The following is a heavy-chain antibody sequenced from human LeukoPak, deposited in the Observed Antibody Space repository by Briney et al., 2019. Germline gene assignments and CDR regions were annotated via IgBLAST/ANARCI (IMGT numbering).Heavy chain of an antibody. D-gene: IGHD4-11*01. J-gene: IGHJ4*02. CDR2: INHSGST. V-gene: IGHV4-34*01. CDR1: GGSFSGYY. Sequence: PSETLSLTCVVYGGSFSGYYWSWIRQPPGKGLEWIGEINHSGSTNYNPSLKSRITISVDTSKNQFSLKLSSVTAADTAVYYCARGDYSDFDYWGQGTLVIVSS. CDR3: ARGDYSDFDY.